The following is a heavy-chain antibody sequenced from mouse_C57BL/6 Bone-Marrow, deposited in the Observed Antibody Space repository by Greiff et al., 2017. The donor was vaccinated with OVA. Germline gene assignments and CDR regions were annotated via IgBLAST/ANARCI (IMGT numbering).Heavy chain of an antibody. J-gene: IGHJ4*01. D-gene: IGHD2-3*01. CDR3: ASGFYDGYPLAMDY. V-gene: IGHV3-8*01. Sequence: VQLKQSGPGLAKPSQTLSLTCSVTGYSITSDYWNWIRKFPGNKLEYMGYISYSGSTYYNPSLKSRISITRDTSKNQYYLQLNSVTTEDTATYYCASGFYDGYPLAMDYWGQGTSVTVSS. CDR2: ISYSGST. CDR1: GYSITSDY.